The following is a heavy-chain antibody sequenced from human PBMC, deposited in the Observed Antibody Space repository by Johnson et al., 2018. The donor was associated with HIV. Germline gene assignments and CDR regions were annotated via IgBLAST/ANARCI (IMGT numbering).Heavy chain of an antibody. CDR1: GFTFSSYG. V-gene: IGHV3-73*01. J-gene: IGHJ3*02. CDR3: TSGNSWLAVDAFDI. Sequence: VQLVESGGGVVQPGGSLRLSCAASGFTFSSYGMHWVRQASGKGLEWVGRIRSKANSYATAYAASVKGRFTISRDDSKNTAYLQMNSLKTEDTAVYYCTSGNSWLAVDAFDIWGQGTMVTVSS. CDR2: IRSKANSYAT. D-gene: IGHD6-19*01.